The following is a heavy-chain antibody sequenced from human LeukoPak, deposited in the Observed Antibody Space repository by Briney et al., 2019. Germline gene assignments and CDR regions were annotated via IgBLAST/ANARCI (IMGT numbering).Heavy chain of an antibody. CDR2: ISGSGGST. V-gene: IGHV3-23*01. Sequence: PGGSLRLSCAAAGFTFSSYAMSWVRQAPGKGLEGGSAISGSGGSTYYADSVKGRFTISRDNSKNTLYLQMNSLRAADTALYYCASSIAAAGAFDYWGQGTLVTVSS. CDR3: ASSIAAAGAFDY. CDR1: GFTFSSYA. D-gene: IGHD6-13*01. J-gene: IGHJ4*02.